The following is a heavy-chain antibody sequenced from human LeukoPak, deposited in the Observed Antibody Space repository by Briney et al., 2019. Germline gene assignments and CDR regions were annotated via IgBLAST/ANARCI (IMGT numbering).Heavy chain of an antibody. V-gene: IGHV1-8*01. CDR3: ARGPPNWGYDY. D-gene: IGHD7-27*01. CDR2: MSPNSGDT. CDR1: GYTFTSYD. J-gene: IGHJ4*02. Sequence: ASVKVSCKASGYTFTSYDFNWVRQATGQWPEWMGWMSPNSGDTGYAQKFQDRVTMTRNTSISTAYMELSSLRPDDTAVYYCARGPPNWGYDYWGPGTLVTVS.